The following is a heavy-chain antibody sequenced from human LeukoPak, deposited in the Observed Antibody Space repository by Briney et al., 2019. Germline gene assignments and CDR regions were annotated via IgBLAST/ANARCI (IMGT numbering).Heavy chain of an antibody. CDR1: GGSISSYY. Sequence: SETLSLTCTVSGGSISSYYWSWIRQPPGEGLEWIGYIYYSGSTNYNPSLKSRVTISVDTSKNQFSLKLSSVTAADTAVYYCARFIGSGSYYNPPNWFDPWGQGTLVTVSS. V-gene: IGHV4-59*01. J-gene: IGHJ5*02. CDR2: IYYSGST. D-gene: IGHD3-10*01. CDR3: ARFIGSGSYYNPPNWFDP.